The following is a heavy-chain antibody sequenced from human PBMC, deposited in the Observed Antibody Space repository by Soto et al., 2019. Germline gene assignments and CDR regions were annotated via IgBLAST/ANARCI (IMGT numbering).Heavy chain of an antibody. V-gene: IGHV3-23*01. D-gene: IGHD4-17*01. CDR1: GFTFNKYA. CDR2: ISGSSSTT. CDR3: APTRYDYGDDAVGY. Sequence: EVQLLEYGGGLVQRGESLRLSYVASGFTFNKYAMTWVRQAPGKGLEWVSSISGSSSTTYYADSVKGRFTISRDNSKNTVYLHMNSLRTEDTAVYYCAPTRYDYGDDAVGYWGQGTLVTVSS. J-gene: IGHJ4*01.